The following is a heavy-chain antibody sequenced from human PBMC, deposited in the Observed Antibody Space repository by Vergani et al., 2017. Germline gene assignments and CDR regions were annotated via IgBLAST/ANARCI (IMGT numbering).Heavy chain of an antibody. D-gene: IGHD2-21*02. CDR3: ARDAGAEYCGGDCYYHDAFDI. Sequence: QVQLVESGGGLVKPGGSLRLSCAASGFTFSDYYMSWIRQAPGKGLEWVSYISSSSSYTNYADSVKGRFTISRDNAKNSLYLQMNSLRADDTAVYYCARDAGAEYCGGDCYYHDAFDIWGQGTMVTVSS. CDR2: ISSSSSYT. CDR1: GFTFSDYY. V-gene: IGHV3-11*06. J-gene: IGHJ3*02.